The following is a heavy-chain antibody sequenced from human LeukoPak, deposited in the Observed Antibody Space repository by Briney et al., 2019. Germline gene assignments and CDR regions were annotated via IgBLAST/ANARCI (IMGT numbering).Heavy chain of an antibody. J-gene: IGHJ3*02. CDR1: GYTFTGYY. Sequence: GASVKVSCKASGYTFTGYYMHWVRQAPGQGLEWMGWINPNSGGTNYAQKFQGRVTMTRDTSISTAYMELSWLRSDDTAVYYCAREVAVPGVNAFGIWGQGTRVTVSS. CDR3: AREVAVPGVNAFGI. CDR2: INPNSGGT. V-gene: IGHV1-2*02. D-gene: IGHD6-19*01.